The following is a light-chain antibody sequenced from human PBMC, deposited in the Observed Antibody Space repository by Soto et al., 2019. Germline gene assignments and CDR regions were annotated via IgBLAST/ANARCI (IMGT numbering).Light chain of an antibody. CDR3: FSFTTDWTHV. Sequence: QSALTQPASVSGSPGQSITMSCTGSSSDIGAYNYVSWFQQYPGKAPKLIISEVSNRLSGVSNRFSGSKSGTAASLTISGLQTEDEADYFCFSFTTDWTHVFGTGTKVTVL. CDR2: EVS. V-gene: IGLV2-14*01. J-gene: IGLJ1*01. CDR1: SSDIGAYNY.